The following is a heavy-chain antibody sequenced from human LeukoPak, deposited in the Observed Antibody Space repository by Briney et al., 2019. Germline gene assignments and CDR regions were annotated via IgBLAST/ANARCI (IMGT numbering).Heavy chain of an antibody. Sequence: PSETLSLTCTVSGGSISSGGYYSSWLRQHPGKGLEWIGYIYYSGSTYYNPSLKSRVTISVDTSKNQFSLKLSSVTAADTAVYYCARVRGSSGRPFDYWGQGTLVTVSS. V-gene: IGHV4-31*03. CDR3: ARVRGSSGRPFDY. D-gene: IGHD3-16*01. J-gene: IGHJ4*02. CDR1: GGSISSGGYY. CDR2: IYYSGST.